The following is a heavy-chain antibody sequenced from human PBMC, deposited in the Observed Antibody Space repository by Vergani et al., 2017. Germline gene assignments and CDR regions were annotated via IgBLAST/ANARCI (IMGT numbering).Heavy chain of an antibody. J-gene: IGHJ4*02. CDR1: GGSITCSSYY. Sequence: QLHLQESGPGLVKPSETLSLTCTVSGGSITCSSYYWGWIRQPPGKGLEWIGNIYHCGGACYNPSLKGRVTISVDTSKNQFSLEVTSVTAADTAIYFCARTESFILRYCHWALWGQGTLVTVSS. CDR2: IYHCGGA. CDR3: ARTESFILRYCHWAL. D-gene: IGHD3-9*01. V-gene: IGHV4-39*01.